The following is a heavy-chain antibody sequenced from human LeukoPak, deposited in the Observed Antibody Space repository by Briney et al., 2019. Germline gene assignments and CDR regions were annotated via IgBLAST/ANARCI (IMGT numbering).Heavy chain of an antibody. CDR2: INHSGST. V-gene: IGHV4-34*01. CDR1: GGSFSGYY. CDR3: AVASGWSTLDY. D-gene: IGHD6-19*01. J-gene: IGHJ4*02. Sequence: SETLSLTCAVYGGSFSGYYWSWIRQPPGKGLEWIGEINHSGSTNYNPSLKCRVTISVDTSKNQFSLKLSSVTAADTAVYYCAVASGWSTLDYWGQGTLVTVSS.